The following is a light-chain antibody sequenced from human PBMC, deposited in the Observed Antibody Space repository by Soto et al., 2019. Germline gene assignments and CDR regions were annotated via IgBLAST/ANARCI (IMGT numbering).Light chain of an antibody. CDR3: QQYGSSPPNT. V-gene: IGKV3-20*01. CDR1: QSVSSSY. Sequence: EIVLTQSPGTLSLSPGERATLSCRASQSVSSSYLAWYQQKPGQAPRLLIYGASSRATGIPDRFSGSGSGTDFILTISRLEPEDVAVYYCQQYGSSPPNTFGQGTKLEIK. J-gene: IGKJ2*01. CDR2: GAS.